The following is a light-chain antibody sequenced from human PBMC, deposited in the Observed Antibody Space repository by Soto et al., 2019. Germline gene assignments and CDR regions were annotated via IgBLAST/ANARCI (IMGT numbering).Light chain of an antibody. CDR2: QDH. Sequence: SYELTQPPSVSVSPGQTASITCSGDKLGDKYVCWYQQTPGQSPVLVIYQDHKRPSGIPERFSGSNSGNTATLTISGTQSMDEADYYCQAWDSSTAGGVFGGGTKVTVL. CDR3: QAWDSSTAGGV. V-gene: IGLV3-1*01. CDR1: KLGDKY. J-gene: IGLJ2*01.